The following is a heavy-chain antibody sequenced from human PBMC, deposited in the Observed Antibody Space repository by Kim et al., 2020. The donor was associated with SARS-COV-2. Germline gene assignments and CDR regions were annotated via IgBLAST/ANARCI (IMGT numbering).Heavy chain of an antibody. J-gene: IGHJ6*03. V-gene: IGHV1-8*01. CDR3: ARRRGPERRQEVTIFGVVPRCGRYYYYYMDV. CDR2: MSPNSGNT. Sequence: ASVKVSCKASGYTFTSYDINWVRQATGQGLEWMGWMSPNSGNTGYAQKFQGRVTMTRNTSISTAYMELSSLRSEDTAVYYCARRRGPERRQEVTIFGVVPRCGRYYYYYMDVWGKGTTVTVSS. CDR1: GYTFTSYD. D-gene: IGHD3-3*01.